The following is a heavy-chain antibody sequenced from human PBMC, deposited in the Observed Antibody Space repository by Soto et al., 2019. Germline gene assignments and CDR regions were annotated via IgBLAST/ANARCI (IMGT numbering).Heavy chain of an antibody. Sequence: PGGSLRLSCVASGSTFSSYGMHWVRQAPGKGLEWVAVIWHDGSIKYYADSVKGRFTISRDNSKNTLYLQMNSPRAEDTAVYYCARYYYGSGSRGSSIDYWGQGTLVTVSS. V-gene: IGHV3-33*01. CDR3: ARYYYGSGSRGSSIDY. J-gene: IGHJ4*02. CDR2: IWHDGSIK. CDR1: GSTFSSYG. D-gene: IGHD3-10*01.